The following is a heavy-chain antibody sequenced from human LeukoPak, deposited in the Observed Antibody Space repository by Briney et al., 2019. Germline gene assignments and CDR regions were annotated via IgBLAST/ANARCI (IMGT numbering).Heavy chain of an antibody. CDR3: ARDLFVQHHLSFDP. Sequence: ASVKVSCKASGYSFTGYYIQWVRQAPGQRLEWMGWINPNSGGTKYAQKFQGRVTMTSDTSIDTAYMELSRLRSDDTAVYYCARDLFVQHHLSFDPWGQGTLVSVSS. J-gene: IGHJ5*02. D-gene: IGHD1-14*01. V-gene: IGHV1-2*02. CDR1: GYSFTGYY. CDR2: INPNSGGT.